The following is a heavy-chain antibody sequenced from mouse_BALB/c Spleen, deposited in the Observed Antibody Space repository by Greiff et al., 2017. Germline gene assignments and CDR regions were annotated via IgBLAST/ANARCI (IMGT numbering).Heavy chain of an antibody. V-gene: IGHV5-12-2*01. Sequence: DVKLVESGGGLVQPGGSLKLSCAASGFTFSSYTMSWVRQTPEKRLEWVAYISNGGGSTYYPDTVKGRFTISRDNAKNTLYLQMSSLKSEDTAMYYCARAYGYDEGAWFAYWGQGTLVTVSA. CDR2: ISNGGGST. CDR3: ARAYGYDEGAWFAY. D-gene: IGHD2-2*01. J-gene: IGHJ3*01. CDR1: GFTFSSYT.